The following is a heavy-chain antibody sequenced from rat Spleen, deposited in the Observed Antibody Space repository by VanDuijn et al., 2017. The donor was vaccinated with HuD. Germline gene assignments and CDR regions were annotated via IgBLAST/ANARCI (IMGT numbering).Heavy chain of an antibody. D-gene: IGHD1-11*01. J-gene: IGHJ2*01. V-gene: IGHV5-31*01. Sequence: EVQLVESGGGLVQPGRSLKVSCVASGFTFSSYWMYWIRQAPGKGLEWISSITTTGGSTYYSGSVKGRFTISRDNAKSTLYLQMASLRSEDTATYYCSREGLYGNFFDYCGQGVMVTVSS. CDR1: GFTFSSYW. CDR3: SREGLYGNFFDY. CDR2: ITTTGGST.